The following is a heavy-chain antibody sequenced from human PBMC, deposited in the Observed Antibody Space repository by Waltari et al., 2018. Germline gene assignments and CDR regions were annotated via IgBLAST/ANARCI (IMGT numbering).Heavy chain of an antibody. CDR3: ARRDGSGTYYPPNAFDI. CDR2: IYNSGST. D-gene: IGHD3-10*01. Sequence: QFQLQESGPGLVKPSETLSLTCGAPGYSITNGYYWGWIRQAPGKGLEWIGSIYNSGSTYYNASLKSRVTISVDTAKSQVSLKLSAVTAADTAVYYCARRDGSGTYYPPNAFDIWGQGTGVTVSS. CDR1: GYSITNGYY. V-gene: IGHV4-38-2*01. J-gene: IGHJ3*02.